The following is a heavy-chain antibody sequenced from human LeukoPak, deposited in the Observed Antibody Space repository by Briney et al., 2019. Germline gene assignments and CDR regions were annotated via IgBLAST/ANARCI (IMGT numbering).Heavy chain of an antibody. CDR1: GFTFSDYY. V-gene: IGHV3-7*01. D-gene: IGHD1-14*01. CDR3: ALSSPVHNQGY. Sequence: GGSLRLSCAASGFTFSDYYMSWIRQAPGKGLEWVANINQDGSMNYYVDSVKGRFTISRDNAKNSLYLQMNSLRAEDTAVYYCALSSPVHNQGYWGQGILVTVSS. CDR2: INQDGSMN. J-gene: IGHJ4*02.